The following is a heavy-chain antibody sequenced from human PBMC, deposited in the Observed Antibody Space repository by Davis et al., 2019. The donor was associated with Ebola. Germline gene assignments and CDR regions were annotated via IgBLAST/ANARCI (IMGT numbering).Heavy chain of an antibody. J-gene: IGHJ4*02. CDR1: GGSLSGYY. V-gene: IGHV4-34*01. CDR3: ARIAAAGPYYFDY. Sequence: SQTLSLTCAVYGGSLSGYYWSWIRQPPGKGLEWIGEINHSGSTNYNPSLKSRVTISVDTSKNQFSLKLSSVTAADTAVYYCARIAAAGPYYFDYWGQGTLVTVSS. CDR2: INHSGST. D-gene: IGHD6-13*01.